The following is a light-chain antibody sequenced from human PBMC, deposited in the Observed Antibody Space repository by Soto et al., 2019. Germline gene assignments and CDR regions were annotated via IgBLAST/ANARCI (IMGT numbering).Light chain of an antibody. V-gene: IGKV1-5*03. CDR3: QQYGSSPLT. Sequence: DIHMTQSPSTLSASVGDRVTITCRASQSITGWLAWFQQKPGKAPKLLISKASNLESGVPSRFSGSGSGTEFTLTISRLEPEDFAVYYCQQYGSSPLTFGGGTKVDI. J-gene: IGKJ4*01. CDR2: KAS. CDR1: QSITGW.